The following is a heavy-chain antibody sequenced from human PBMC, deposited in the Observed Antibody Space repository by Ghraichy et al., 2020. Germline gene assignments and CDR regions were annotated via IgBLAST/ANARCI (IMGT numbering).Heavy chain of an antibody. CDR2: INHSGST. V-gene: IGHV4-34*01. Sequence: GSLSLTCAVYGGSFSGYYWSWIRQPPGKGLEWIGEINHSGSTNYNPSLKSRVTISVDTSKNQFSLKLSSVTAADTAVYYCVRGVRSYYTFDYWGQGTLVTVSS. J-gene: IGHJ4*02. D-gene: IGHD3-10*01. CDR1: GGSFSGYY. CDR3: VRGVRSYYTFDY.